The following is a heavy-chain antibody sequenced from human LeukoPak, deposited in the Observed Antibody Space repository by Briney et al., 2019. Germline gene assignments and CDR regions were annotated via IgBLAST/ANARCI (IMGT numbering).Heavy chain of an antibody. CDR2: IYYSGST. D-gene: IGHD3-9*01. Sequence: SETLSLTCTVSGGSISSYYWSWIRQPPGKGLEWIGYIYYSGSTNYNPSLKSRVTISVDTSKNQFSLKLSSVTAADTPVYYCARGDYDILTGYFGGNWFDPWGQGTLVTVSS. V-gene: IGHV4-59*12. J-gene: IGHJ5*02. CDR3: ARGDYDILTGYFGGNWFDP. CDR1: GGSISSYY.